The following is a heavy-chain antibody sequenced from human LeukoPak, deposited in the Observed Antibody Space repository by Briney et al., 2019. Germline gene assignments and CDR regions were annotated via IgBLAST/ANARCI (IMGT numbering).Heavy chain of an antibody. CDR2: INPNSGGT. V-gene: IGHV1-2*02. CDR3: ARDSGIVVVPAAIMGGRTTYGMDV. CDR1: GYTFTGYY. J-gene: IGHJ6*02. Sequence: ASVKVSCKASGYTFTGYYMHWVRQAPGQGLEWMGWINPNSGGTNYAQKFQGRVTMTRDTSISTAYMELSRLRSDDTAVYYCARDSGIVVVPAAIMGGRTTYGMDVWGQGTTVTVSS. D-gene: IGHD2-2*01.